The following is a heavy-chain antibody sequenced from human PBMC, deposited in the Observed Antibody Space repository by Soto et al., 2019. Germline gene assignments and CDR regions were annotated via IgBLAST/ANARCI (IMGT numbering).Heavy chain of an antibody. D-gene: IGHD6-19*01. CDR2: ITGSGNTT. V-gene: IGHV3-23*01. J-gene: IGHJ4*02. CDR1: GFTFSSYA. CDR3: AKDLRSTGWYKDS. Sequence: EVQLLESGGGLVQPGGSLRLSCAASGFTFSSYAMSWVRQAPGKGLEWVSAITGSGNTTYYADSVKGRFTISRDNSKNTLYLQMNGLRAEDTAVYYCAKDLRSTGWYKDSWGQGTLVTVSS.